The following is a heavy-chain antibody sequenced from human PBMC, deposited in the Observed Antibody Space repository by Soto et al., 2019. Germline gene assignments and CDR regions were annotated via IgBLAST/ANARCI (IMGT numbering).Heavy chain of an antibody. Sequence: AQLVESGGGLVQPGGSLRLSCAASGFTLRDYDIHWVRQGIGKGLEWVSFLGIAGDTFYADSVKGRFTISREEAKNSLHVQMNSLSAGDTAVYYCARAAGTGATGTRYFDLWGRGTLITVSS. CDR3: ARAAGTGATGTRYFDL. D-gene: IGHD6-13*01. V-gene: IGHV3-13*01. CDR2: LGIAGDT. J-gene: IGHJ2*01. CDR1: GFTLRDYD.